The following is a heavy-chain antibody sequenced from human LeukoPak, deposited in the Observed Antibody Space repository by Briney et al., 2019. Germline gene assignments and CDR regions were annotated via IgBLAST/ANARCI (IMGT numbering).Heavy chain of an antibody. CDR2: MNPNSGNT. Sequence: ASVKVSCKASGYTFTSYDINWVRQATGQGLEWMGWMNPNSGNTGYAQKFQGRVTMTRNTSISTAYMELSSLRSEDTAVYYCARDGLGRYDSSGYYREAFDIWGQGTMVTVSS. V-gene: IGHV1-8*01. J-gene: IGHJ3*02. CDR1: GYTFTSYD. CDR3: ARDGLGRYDSSGYYREAFDI. D-gene: IGHD3-22*01.